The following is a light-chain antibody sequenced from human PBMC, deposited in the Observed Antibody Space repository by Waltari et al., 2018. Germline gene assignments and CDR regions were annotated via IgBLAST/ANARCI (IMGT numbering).Light chain of an antibody. Sequence: QSVLAQPPTASGPPGQRVNIACSRHRSHIGGDSVCLHHQVPGKAPQLPLYQQVPGTAPKLLIYREDQRPSGVRDRFSGSKSGTSASLAISGLRSEDESDYHCATWDDSLGGVVFGGGTKLTVL. CDR2: RED. V-gene: IGLV1-47*01. J-gene: IGLJ2*01. CDR3: ATWDDSLGGVV. CDR1: RSHIGGDS.